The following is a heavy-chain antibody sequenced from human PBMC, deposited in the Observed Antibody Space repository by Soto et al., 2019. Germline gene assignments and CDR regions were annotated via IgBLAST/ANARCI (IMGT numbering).Heavy chain of an antibody. CDR3: AKDRLAGSIQQVSHYGLDV. Sequence: QPGGSLRLSCAASGFTFDDYAMHWVRQAPGKGLEWVSGINWRGANIAYADSVKGRFTISRDNAKNSLFLQMNTLRPEDTALYYCAKDRLAGSIQQVSHYGLDVWGQGTTVTVSS. CDR2: INWRGANI. D-gene: IGHD6-13*01. J-gene: IGHJ6*02. V-gene: IGHV3-9*01. CDR1: GFTFDDYA.